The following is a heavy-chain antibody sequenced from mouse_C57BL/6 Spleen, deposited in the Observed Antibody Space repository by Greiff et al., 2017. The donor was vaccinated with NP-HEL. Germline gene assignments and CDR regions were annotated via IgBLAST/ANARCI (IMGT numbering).Heavy chain of an antibody. CDR2: ISYDGSN. V-gene: IGHV3-6*01. CDR1: GYSITSGYY. Sequence: EVQLVESGPGLVKPSQSLSLPCSVTGYSITSGYYWNWIRQFPGNKLEWMGYISYDGSNNYNPSLKNRISITRDTSKNQFFLKLNSVTTEDTATYYCAREVRLQVAYWGQGTLVTVSA. D-gene: IGHD3-2*02. CDR3: AREVRLQVAY. J-gene: IGHJ3*01.